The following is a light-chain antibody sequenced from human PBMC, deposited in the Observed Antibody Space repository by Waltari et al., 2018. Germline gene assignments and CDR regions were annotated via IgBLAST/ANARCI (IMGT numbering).Light chain of an antibody. Sequence: QSALTQPASVSGSPGQSITISCTGTSSDIGCYNYFSRYQEHPGRAPKLMIFVVSDRPSGVSNRFSGSKSGNTASLTISGLQADDEADYYCSSYTSSGTPWVFGGGTKLTVL. J-gene: IGLJ3*02. CDR1: SSDIGCYNY. CDR2: VVS. V-gene: IGLV2-14*03. CDR3: SSYTSSGTPWV.